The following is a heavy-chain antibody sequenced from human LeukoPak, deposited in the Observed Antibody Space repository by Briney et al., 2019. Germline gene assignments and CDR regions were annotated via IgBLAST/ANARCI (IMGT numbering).Heavy chain of an antibody. CDR3: AREKSGNTYMTQGGIDR. CDR1: GFTFSAYA. CDR2: ISFHGSDM. J-gene: IGHJ4*02. D-gene: IGHD5-18*01. V-gene: IGHV3-30-3*01. Sequence: GGSLRLSCAASGFTFSAYAIHWVRQAPGKGLDWVAVISFHGSDMYYADSVKGRFTMSRDNSRNTVDLQMSSLRAEDTAIYYCAREKSGNTYMTQGGIDRWGQGTLVTVSS.